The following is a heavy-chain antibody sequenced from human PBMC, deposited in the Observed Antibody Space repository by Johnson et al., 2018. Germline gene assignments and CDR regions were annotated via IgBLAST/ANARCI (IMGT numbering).Heavy chain of an antibody. CDR2: MNPQRNYI. CDR1: GFTFSSYS. Sequence: VQLQESGGGLVQPGGSLRLSCAASGFTFSSYSMHWVRQGPGKGLVWVSYMNPQRNYILYADSVKGRFTISRDNARTTFYLQMNSLRPEDTAFYYCAKDRSYNYGLGHDPFDVWGQGTMVTVSS. D-gene: IGHD5-24*01. V-gene: IGHV3-74*03. CDR3: AKDRSYNYGLGHDPFDV. J-gene: IGHJ3*01.